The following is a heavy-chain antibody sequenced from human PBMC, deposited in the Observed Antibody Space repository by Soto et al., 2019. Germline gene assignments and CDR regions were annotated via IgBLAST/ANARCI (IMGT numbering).Heavy chain of an antibody. V-gene: IGHV3-53*02. CDR2: LYSGGST. Sequence: EVQLVETGGGLIQPGGSLRLSCAASGLTVSSNYMNWVRHAPGKGLEWVSVLYSGGSTHYAGSVKGRFISSRDNSKNTLYLQMNSLRVEDTAVYYCARDRPGDEGDGFDIWGHGTMVTVSS. J-gene: IGHJ3*02. CDR3: ARDRPGDEGDGFDI. CDR1: GLTVSSNY. D-gene: IGHD3-10*01.